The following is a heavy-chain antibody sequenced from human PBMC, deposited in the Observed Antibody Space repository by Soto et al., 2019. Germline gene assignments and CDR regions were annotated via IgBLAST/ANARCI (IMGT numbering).Heavy chain of an antibody. D-gene: IGHD4-17*01. Sequence: EVQLVESGGGLVQPGGSLSLSCAASGFIFTSYYMHWVRQAPGKGLVWVSTTSVDGSRTVNADSVMGRFTISRDNAKNTVYLQMNSLRVEDTAVYYCARDLDGDQDWYLDLWGRGTLVTVSS. CDR3: ARDLDGDQDWYLDL. CDR1: GFIFTSYY. CDR2: TSVDGSRT. J-gene: IGHJ2*01. V-gene: IGHV3-74*03.